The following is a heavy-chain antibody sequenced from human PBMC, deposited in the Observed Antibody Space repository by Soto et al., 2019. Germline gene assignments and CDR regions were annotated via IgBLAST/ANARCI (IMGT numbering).Heavy chain of an antibody. CDR2: IYDSGST. D-gene: IGHD3-3*02. J-gene: IGHJ5*02. CDR3: ASPKIAFYNWFDP. CDR1: GGSISSSY. Sequence: PSETLSLTCTVSGGSISSSYWSWIRQPPGKGLEWIGYIYDSGSTYYNSSLKSRVTMSVDTSKNQFSLKLSSVTAADTAVYYCASPKIAFYNWFDPRGQGTLVTVSS. V-gene: IGHV4-59*08.